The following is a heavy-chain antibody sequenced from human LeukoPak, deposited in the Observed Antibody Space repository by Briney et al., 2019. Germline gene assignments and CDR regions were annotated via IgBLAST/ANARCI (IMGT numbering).Heavy chain of an antibody. Sequence: SETLSLTCTVSGGSINSYFWSWIRQPPGKGLEWIGYIHYSGSTYYNPSLKSRVTISVDTSKNQFSLKLSSVTAADTAVYYCASSGRNDYWGQGTLVTVSS. CDR2: IHYSGST. CDR3: ASSGRNDY. J-gene: IGHJ4*02. CDR1: GGSINSYF. V-gene: IGHV4-59*06. D-gene: IGHD3-22*01.